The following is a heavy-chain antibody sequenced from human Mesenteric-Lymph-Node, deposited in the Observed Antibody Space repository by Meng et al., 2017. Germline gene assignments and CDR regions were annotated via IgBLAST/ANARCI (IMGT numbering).Heavy chain of an antibody. CDR3: GRDQGRELINH. CDR1: GDSISRDIV. CDR2: VYHRGDT. V-gene: IGHV4-4*02. J-gene: IGHJ4*02. Sequence: QVQLRESGPGLVKPSGTLSLTCTVSGDSISRDIVCSWVRQPPGKGLEWIGEVYHRGDTNYNPSLKSRVDISVDKSKNQFYLSLFSVTAADTAVYYCGRDQGRELINHWGQGTLVTVSS. D-gene: IGHD1-7*01.